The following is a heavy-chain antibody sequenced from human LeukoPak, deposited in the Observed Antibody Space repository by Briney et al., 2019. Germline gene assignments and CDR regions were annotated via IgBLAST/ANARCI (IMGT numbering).Heavy chain of an antibody. D-gene: IGHD6-13*01. CDR2: IYYSGST. Sequence: SETLSLTCTVSGGSISSYYWSWIRQPPGKGLEWIGYIYYSGSTNYNPSLKSRVTISVDTSKNQFSLKLSSVTAADTAAYYCAREKGGAAAVDWYFDLWGRGTLVTVSS. V-gene: IGHV4-59*01. CDR3: AREKGGAAAVDWYFDL. J-gene: IGHJ2*01. CDR1: GGSISSYY.